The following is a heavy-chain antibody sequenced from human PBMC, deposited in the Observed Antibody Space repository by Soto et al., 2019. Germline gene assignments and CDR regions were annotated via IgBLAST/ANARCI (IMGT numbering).Heavy chain of an antibody. CDR1: GFTFSSYG. J-gene: IGHJ4*02. D-gene: IGHD5-18*01. CDR2: IWYDGSNK. V-gene: IGHV3-33*01. CDR3: ARGARGYSYGFDY. Sequence: QVQLVESGGGVVQPGRSLRLSCAASGFTFSSYGMHWVRQAPGKGLEWVAVIWYDGSNKYYADSVKGRFTSSRDNSKNTLYLQMNSLRAEDTAVYYCARGARGYSYGFDYWGQGTLVTVSS.